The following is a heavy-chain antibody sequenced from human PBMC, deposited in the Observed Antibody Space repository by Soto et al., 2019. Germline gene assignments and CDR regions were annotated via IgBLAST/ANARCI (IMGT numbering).Heavy chain of an antibody. J-gene: IGHJ4*02. Sequence: SETLSLTCAVSGGSISSGGYSWSWIRQPPGKGLEWIGYIYHSGSTYYNPSLKSRVSLSVDRSRNQFSLKLNSVTAADTAVYYCARTTTGGSGTSDYWGQGTQVTVSS. CDR2: IYHSGST. CDR1: GGSISSGGYS. D-gene: IGHD3-10*01. CDR3: ARTTTGGSGTSDY. V-gene: IGHV4-30-2*01.